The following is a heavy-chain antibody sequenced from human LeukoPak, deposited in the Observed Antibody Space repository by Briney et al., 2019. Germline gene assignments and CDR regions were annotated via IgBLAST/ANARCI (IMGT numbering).Heavy chain of an antibody. CDR1: GFTFSSYA. J-gene: IGHJ5*02. V-gene: IGHV3-23*01. CDR3: AKDEGGRGYSYGSGNWFDP. Sequence: PGGSLRLSCAASGFTFSSYAMSWVRQAPGKGLEWVSAISGSGGSTYYADSVKGRFTISRDNSKNTLYLQMNSLRAEDTDVYYCAKDEGGRGYSYGSGNWFDPWGQGTLVTVSS. D-gene: IGHD5-18*01. CDR2: ISGSGGST.